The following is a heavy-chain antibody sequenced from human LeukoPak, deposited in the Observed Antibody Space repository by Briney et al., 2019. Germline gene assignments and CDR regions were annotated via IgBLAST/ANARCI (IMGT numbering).Heavy chain of an antibody. CDR1: GGSISSYY. V-gene: IGHV4-4*07. CDR3: ARGPHYYDSSGYYYGGAFDI. D-gene: IGHD3-22*01. J-gene: IGHJ3*02. Sequence: SETLSPTCTVSGGSISSYYWSWIRQPAGKGLEWIGRIYTSGSTNYNPSLKSRVTMSVDTSKNQFSLKLSSVTAADAAVYYCARGPHYYDSSGYYYGGAFDIWGQGTMVTVSS. CDR2: IYTSGST.